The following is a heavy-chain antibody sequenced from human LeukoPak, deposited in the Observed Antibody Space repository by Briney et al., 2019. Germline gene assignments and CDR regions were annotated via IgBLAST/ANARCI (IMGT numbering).Heavy chain of an antibody. D-gene: IGHD2-2*01. V-gene: IGHV3-30*02. J-gene: IGHJ4*02. CDR1: GFTFSSYG. Sequence: GGSLRLSCAASGFTFSSYGMHWVRQAPGKGLEWVAFIRYDGSNKYYADSVKGRFTISRDNFKNTLYLQMNSLRAEDTAVYYCAKGVSRSSSTSCYDYWGQGTLVTVSS. CDR2: IRYDGSNK. CDR3: AKGVSRSSSTSCYDY.